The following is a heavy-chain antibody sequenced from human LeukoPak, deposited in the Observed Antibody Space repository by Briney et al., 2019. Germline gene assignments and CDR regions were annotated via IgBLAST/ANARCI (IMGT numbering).Heavy chain of an antibody. CDR3: AISRYNSDSSAYYPDH. CDR2: ISSSSNYI. V-gene: IGHV3-21*01. J-gene: IGHJ4*02. D-gene: IGHD3-22*01. Sequence: GGALRLSCAASGFTFSSYSMNWVRQAPGKGREWVSFISSSSNYIYYADSVKGRFTISRDNARNSLFLQMNSLRDEDTAMYYCAISRYNSDSSAYYPDHWGQGTLVTVSS. CDR1: GFTFSSYS.